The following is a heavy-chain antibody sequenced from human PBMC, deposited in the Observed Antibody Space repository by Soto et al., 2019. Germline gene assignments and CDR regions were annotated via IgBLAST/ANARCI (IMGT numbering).Heavy chain of an antibody. Sequence: VQLVESGGGVVQPGRSLRLSCAASGFTFSSYAMHWVRQAPGKGLEWVAVISYDGSNKYYADSVKGRFTISRDNSKNTLYLQMNSLRAEDTAVYYCARDDPGRYSGMDVWGQGTTVTVSS. CDR1: GFTFSSYA. V-gene: IGHV3-30-3*01. D-gene: IGHD5-18*01. CDR2: ISYDGSNK. J-gene: IGHJ6*02. CDR3: ARDDPGRYSGMDV.